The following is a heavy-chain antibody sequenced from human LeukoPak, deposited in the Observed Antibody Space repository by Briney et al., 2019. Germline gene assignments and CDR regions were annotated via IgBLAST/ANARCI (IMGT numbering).Heavy chain of an antibody. CDR3: ARRRIVGAYFDY. CDR1: GGSISSSSYY. J-gene: IGHJ4*02. CDR2: IYYSGST. Sequence: SETLSLTCTVSGGSISSSSYYWGWIRQPPGKGLEWIGSIYYSGSTYYNPSLRSRLTISVDTSKNQFSLKLSSVTAADTAVYYCARRRIVGAYFDYWGQGTLVTVSS. D-gene: IGHD1-26*01. V-gene: IGHV4-39*01.